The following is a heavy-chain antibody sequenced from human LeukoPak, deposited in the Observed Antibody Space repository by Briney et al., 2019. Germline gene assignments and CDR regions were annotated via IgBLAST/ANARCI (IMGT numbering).Heavy chain of an antibody. CDR1: GFTFSSYA. Sequence: GSLRLSCAASGFTFSSYAMSWVRQAPGKGLEWVSAISGSGGSTYYADSVKGRFTISRDNSKNTLYLQMNSLRAEDTAVYYCAKEPGYYYGSGSYYRHFQHWGQGTLVTVSS. CDR2: ISGSGGST. CDR3: AKEPGYYYGSGSYYRHFQH. D-gene: IGHD3-10*01. V-gene: IGHV3-23*01. J-gene: IGHJ1*01.